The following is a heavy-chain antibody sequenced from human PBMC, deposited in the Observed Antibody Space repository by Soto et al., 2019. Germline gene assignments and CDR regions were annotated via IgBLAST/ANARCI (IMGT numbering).Heavy chain of an antibody. D-gene: IGHD5-18*01. CDR1: GFTFSSYA. Sequence: GGSLRLSCAASGFTFSSYAMSWVRQAPGKGLEWVSAISGSGGSTYYADSVKGRFTISRDNSKNTLYLQMNSLRAEDTAVYYCAKGGSGYSYGYVDYWGQGTLVTVSS. J-gene: IGHJ4*02. CDR2: ISGSGGST. CDR3: AKGGSGYSYGYVDY. V-gene: IGHV3-23*01.